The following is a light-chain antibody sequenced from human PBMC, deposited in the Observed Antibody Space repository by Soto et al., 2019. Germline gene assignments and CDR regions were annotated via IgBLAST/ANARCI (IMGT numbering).Light chain of an antibody. CDR2: DAS. CDR3: QQFSSYPLT. J-gene: IGKJ4*01. CDR1: QSVSSSY. V-gene: IGKV3-20*01. Sequence: IVLTQSPATLSLSPWERATLSCRASQSVSSSYLAWYQQKPGQAPRLLIYDASSRATGIPDRFSGSGSGTDFTLTISRLEPEDFAVYYCQQFSSYPLTFGGGTKVDI.